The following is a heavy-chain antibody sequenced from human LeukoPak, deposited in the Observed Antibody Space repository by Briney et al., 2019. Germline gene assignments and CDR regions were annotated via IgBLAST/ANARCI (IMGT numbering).Heavy chain of an antibody. J-gene: IGHJ4*02. CDR1: GFTFSSYA. D-gene: IGHD6-19*01. CDR3: ARGRHSSGWGGFDY. V-gene: IGHV3-23*01. Sequence: GGSLRLSCAASGFTFSSYAMSWVRQAPGKGLEWVSAISGSGGSTYYADSVKGRFTISRDNAKNSMYLEMNSLRGEDTAVYYCARGRHSSGWGGFDYWGQGTLVTVSS. CDR2: ISGSGGST.